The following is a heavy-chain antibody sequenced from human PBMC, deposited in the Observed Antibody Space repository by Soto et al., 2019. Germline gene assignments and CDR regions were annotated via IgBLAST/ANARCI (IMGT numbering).Heavy chain of an antibody. Sequence: ASVKVSCKASGYTFTSYYMHWVRQAPGQGLEWMGIINPSGGSTSYAQKYQGRVTMTRDTSTSTVYMKLSSLRSEDTAEYNRARENYGDYAPGYMDVWGKGTTVTVSS. CDR3: ARENYGDYAPGYMDV. CDR2: INPSGGST. J-gene: IGHJ6*03. CDR1: GYTFTSYY. D-gene: IGHD4-17*01. V-gene: IGHV1-46*03.